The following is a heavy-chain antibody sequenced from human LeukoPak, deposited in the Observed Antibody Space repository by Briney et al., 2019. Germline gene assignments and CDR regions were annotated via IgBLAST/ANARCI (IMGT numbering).Heavy chain of an antibody. J-gene: IGHJ3*02. Sequence: PSETLSLTCAVYGGSFSGYYWGWIRQPPGKGLEWIGSIYHSGSTYYNPSLKSRVTMSLDTSKNQFSLKLSSVTAADTAVYYCARDGPYYYDSSGYYDAFDIWGQGTMVTVSS. D-gene: IGHD3-22*01. CDR1: GGSFSGYY. CDR2: IYHSGST. V-gene: IGHV4-38-2*02. CDR3: ARDGPYYYDSSGYYDAFDI.